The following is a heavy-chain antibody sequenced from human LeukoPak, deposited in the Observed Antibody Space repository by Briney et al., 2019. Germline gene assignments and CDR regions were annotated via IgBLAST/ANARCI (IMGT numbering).Heavy chain of an antibody. D-gene: IGHD6-13*01. CDR1: GGSISSYY. J-gene: IGHJ3*02. CDR3: ARPLSSSSPGSSAFDI. Sequence: SETLSLTCTVSGGSISSYYWSWIRQPPGKGLEWIGYIYYSGSTNYNPSLKSRVTISVDTSKNQFSLKLSSVTATDTAVYYCARPLSSSSPGSSAFDIWGQGTMVTVSS. V-gene: IGHV4-59*08. CDR2: IYYSGST.